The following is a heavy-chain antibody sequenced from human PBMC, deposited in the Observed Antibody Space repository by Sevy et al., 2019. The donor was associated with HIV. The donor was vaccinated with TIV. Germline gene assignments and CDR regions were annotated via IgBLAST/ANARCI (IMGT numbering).Heavy chain of an antibody. CDR1: GFTFSSYA. Sequence: GGSLRLSCAASGFTFSSYAMSWVRQAPGKGLEWVSAISGSGGSTYYADSVKGRFTISRDNSKNTLYLQMNSLRAEDTAVYYWATLATTSILVFDYWGQRTLVTVSS. CDR3: ATLATTSILVFDY. V-gene: IGHV3-23*01. J-gene: IGHJ4*02. CDR2: ISGSGGST. D-gene: IGHD1-1*01.